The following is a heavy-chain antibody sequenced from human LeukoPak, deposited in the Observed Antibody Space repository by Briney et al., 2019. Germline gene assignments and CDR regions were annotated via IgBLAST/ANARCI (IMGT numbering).Heavy chain of an antibody. V-gene: IGHV3-48*03. Sequence: GGSLRLSCAASGFTFSSYAMNWVRQAPGKGLEWVSYISHTGSANSYADSVKGRFTISRDNAKNSLYLQMNSLRAEDTAVYYCARDFAAAGIFDYWGQGTLVTVSS. CDR2: ISHTGSAN. CDR3: ARDFAAAGIFDY. J-gene: IGHJ4*02. CDR1: GFTFSSYA. D-gene: IGHD6-13*01.